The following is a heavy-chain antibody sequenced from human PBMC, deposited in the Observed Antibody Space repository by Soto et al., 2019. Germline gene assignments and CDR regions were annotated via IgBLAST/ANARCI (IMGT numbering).Heavy chain of an antibody. CDR1: GYTFSNFG. CDR3: ARHNYGSGSTYFDY. J-gene: IGHJ4*02. V-gene: IGHV1-18*01. D-gene: IGHD3-10*01. Sequence: ASMKVSCKASGYTFSNFGISWVRQAPGQGLEWMGWISAYNGNTNYAQNFQGRVTMTTDTSTSTAYMELRSLRSDDTAVYYCARHNYGSGSTYFDYWGQGTLVTVSS. CDR2: ISAYNGNT.